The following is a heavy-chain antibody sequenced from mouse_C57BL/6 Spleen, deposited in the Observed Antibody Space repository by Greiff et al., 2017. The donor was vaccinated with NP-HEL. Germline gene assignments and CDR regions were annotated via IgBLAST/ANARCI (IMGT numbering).Heavy chain of an antibody. J-gene: IGHJ2*01. CDR1: GYTFTSYG. CDR2: IYPRSGNT. D-gene: IGHD1-1*01. V-gene: IGHV1-81*01. Sequence: VQLQQSGAELARPGASVKLSCKASGYTFTSYGISWVKQRTGQGLEWIGEIYPRSGNTYYNEKFKGKATLTADKSSSTAYMELRSLTSEDSAVYFCASRMTTVVATPSGYWGQGTTLTVSS. CDR3: ASRMTTVVATPSGY.